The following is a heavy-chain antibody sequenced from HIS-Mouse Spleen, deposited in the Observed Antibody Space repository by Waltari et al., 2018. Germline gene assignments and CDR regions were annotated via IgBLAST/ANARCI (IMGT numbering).Heavy chain of an antibody. CDR2: IYYSGST. CDR1: GGSISSSSYY. CDR3: AREIPYSSSWYDWYFDL. D-gene: IGHD6-13*01. J-gene: IGHJ2*01. Sequence: QLQLQESGPGLVKPSETLSLTCTVSGGSISSSSYYWGWIRQPPGKGLEWIGRIYYSGSTSYTPATKSRVTISVDTSKTQFSLKLSSVTAADTAVYYCAREIPYSSSWYDWYFDLWGRGTLVTVSS. V-gene: IGHV4-39*07.